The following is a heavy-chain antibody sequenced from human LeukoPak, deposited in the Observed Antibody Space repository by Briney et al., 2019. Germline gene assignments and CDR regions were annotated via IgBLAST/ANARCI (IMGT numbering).Heavy chain of an antibody. J-gene: IGHJ4*02. V-gene: IGHV4-4*07. Sequence: SETLSLTCTVSGDSFSLYYWSWIRQPAGKGLEWIGHIYASGSTNYNPSLKSRVTISVDTSKNQFSLKLSSVTAADTAVYYCPYSSGWFNDYWGQGTLVTVSS. D-gene: IGHD6-19*01. CDR1: GDSFSLYY. CDR3: PYSSGWFNDY. CDR2: IYASGST.